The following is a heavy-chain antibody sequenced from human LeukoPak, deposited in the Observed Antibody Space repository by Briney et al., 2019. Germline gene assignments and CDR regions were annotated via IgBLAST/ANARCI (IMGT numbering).Heavy chain of an antibody. CDR2: ISGSGGST. J-gene: IGHJ4*02. Sequence: GGSLRLSCAASGFTFSSYAMSWVRQAPGKGLEWVSAISGSGGSTYYADSVKGRFTISRDNSKNTLYLQMNSLRAEDTAVYYCAKDLGIVVVPAAIAGFGYWGQGTLVTVSS. V-gene: IGHV3-23*01. D-gene: IGHD2-2*03. CDR1: GFTFSSYA. CDR3: AKDLGIVVVPAAIAGFGY.